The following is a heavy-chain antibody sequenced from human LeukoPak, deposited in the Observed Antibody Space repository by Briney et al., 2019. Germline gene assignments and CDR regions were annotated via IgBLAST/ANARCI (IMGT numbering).Heavy chain of an antibody. CDR3: AKEGSDDSSGYYSLDY. D-gene: IGHD3-22*01. CDR1: GFTFSSYG. J-gene: IGHJ4*02. Sequence: PGGSLRLSCAVSGFTFSSYGMHWVRQAPGKGLEWVAVIWYDGSNKYYADSVKGRFTISRDNSKNTLYLQMNSLRAEDTAVYYCAKEGSDDSSGYYSLDYWGQGTLVTVSS. CDR2: IWYDGSNK. V-gene: IGHV3-33*06.